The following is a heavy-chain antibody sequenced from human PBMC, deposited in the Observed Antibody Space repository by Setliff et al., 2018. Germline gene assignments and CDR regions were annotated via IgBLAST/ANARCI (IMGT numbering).Heavy chain of an antibody. CDR1: GGSISSSSYY. Sequence: SETLSLTCTVSGGSISSSSYYWGWIRQPPGKGLEWIGSIYYSGSTYYNPSLKSRVTISVDTSKNQFSLKLSSVTAADTAVYYCARNGRYYGAMGYWGQGTLVTVSS. V-gene: IGHV4-39*07. CDR3: ARNGRYYGAMGY. J-gene: IGHJ4*02. D-gene: IGHD3-10*01. CDR2: IYYSGST.